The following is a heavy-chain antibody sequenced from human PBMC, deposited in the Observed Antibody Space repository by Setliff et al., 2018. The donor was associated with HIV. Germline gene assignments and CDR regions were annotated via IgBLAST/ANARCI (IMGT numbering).Heavy chain of an antibody. CDR3: ARGLSIFGVATPGFYSFMDV. CDR1: GGSFSGYY. D-gene: IGHD3-3*01. V-gene: IGHV4-34*01. Sequence: SETLSLTCAVYGGSFSGYYWSWIRQPPGKGLEWIGEIDHRGSTNNNPSLKSRVTISVDTSKNQFSLNLNSVTAADTAVYYCARGLSIFGVATPGFYSFMDVWGKGTTVTVSS. CDR2: IDHRGST. J-gene: IGHJ6*03.